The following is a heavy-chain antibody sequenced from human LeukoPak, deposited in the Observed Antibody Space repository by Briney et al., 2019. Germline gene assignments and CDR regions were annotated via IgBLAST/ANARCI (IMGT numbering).Heavy chain of an antibody. J-gene: IGHJ5*02. CDR1: GGSISSYY. V-gene: IGHV4-4*07. Sequence: SETLSLTCTVSGGSISSYYWSWIRQPAGKGLEWIGRIYTSGSTNYNPSLKSRVTISVDTSKNQFSLKLSSVTAADTAVYYCARSRNYYYGSGSYFRAWGQGTLVTVSS. CDR3: ARSRNYYYGSGSYFRA. CDR2: IYTSGST. D-gene: IGHD3-10*01.